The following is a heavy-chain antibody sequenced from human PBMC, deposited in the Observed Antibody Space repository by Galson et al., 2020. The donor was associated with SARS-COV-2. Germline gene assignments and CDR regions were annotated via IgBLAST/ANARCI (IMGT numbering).Heavy chain of an antibody. Sequence: ASVKVSCKASGYTFTSYGISWVRQAPGQGLEWMGWISAYNGNTNYAQKLQGRVTMTTDTSTSTAYMELRSLRSDDTAVYYCARDLRYSSSWGRKQYYYYGMDVWGQGTTVTVSS. CDR2: ISAYNGNT. V-gene: IGHV1-18*01. D-gene: IGHD6-13*01. CDR1: GYTFTSYG. J-gene: IGHJ6*02. CDR3: ARDLRYSSSWGRKQYYYYGMDV.